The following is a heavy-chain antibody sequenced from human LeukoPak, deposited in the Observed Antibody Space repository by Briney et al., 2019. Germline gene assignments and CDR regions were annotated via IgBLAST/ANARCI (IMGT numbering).Heavy chain of an antibody. D-gene: IGHD5-12*01. V-gene: IGHV3-9*01. CDR1: GFTFDDHS. Sequence: SLRLSCAASGFTFDDHSMHWVRQAPGKGLEWVSGISWNSGSAGYADSVKGRLTISRDSAKNSLYLQMNSLRTEDTALYYCAKDRTYSAYAALDYWGQGTLVTVSS. CDR3: AKDRTYSAYAALDY. J-gene: IGHJ4*02. CDR2: ISWNSGSA.